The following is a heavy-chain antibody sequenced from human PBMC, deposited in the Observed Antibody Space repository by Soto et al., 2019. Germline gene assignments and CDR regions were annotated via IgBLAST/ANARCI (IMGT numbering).Heavy chain of an antibody. CDR1: GFTFSSYA. J-gene: IGHJ4*02. CDR2: ISGSGGST. D-gene: IGHD3-22*01. V-gene: IGHV3-23*01. CDR3: ASDQYYYDSSGYYYYY. Sequence: PGGSLRLFCAASGFTFSSYAMSWVRQAPGKGLEWVSAISGSGGSTYYADSVKGRFTISRDNSKNTLYLQMNSLRAEDTAVYYCASDQYYYDSSGYYYYYWGQGTLVTVSS.